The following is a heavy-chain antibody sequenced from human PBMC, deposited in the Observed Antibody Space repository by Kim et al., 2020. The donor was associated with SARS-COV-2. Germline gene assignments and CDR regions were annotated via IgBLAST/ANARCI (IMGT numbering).Heavy chain of an antibody. CDR3: ANQGGEKKSSRKSTIDQPDY. CDR1: GFTFSSYA. Sequence: GGSLRLSCAASGFTFSSYAMSWVRQAPGKGLEWVSAISGSGGSTYYADSVKGRFTISRDNSKNTLYLQMNSLRAEDTAVYYCANQGGEKKSSRKSTIDQPDYWGQGTLVTVSS. V-gene: IGHV3-23*01. J-gene: IGHJ4*02. D-gene: IGHD3-16*01. CDR2: ISGSGGST.